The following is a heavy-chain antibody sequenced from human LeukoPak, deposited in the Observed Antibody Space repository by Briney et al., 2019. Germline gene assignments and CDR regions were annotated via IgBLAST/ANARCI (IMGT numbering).Heavy chain of an antibody. J-gene: IGHJ4*02. V-gene: IGHV3-7*01. Sequence: GGSLRLSCAASDFALSSYWMNWVRQAPGKGLEWVANINGDGRDTYYVGSVRGRFTISRDNADNSLYPQMHNLRGDDTAVYYCARGVNSAIDWWGQGTLVTVSS. CDR2: INGDGRDT. CDR3: ARGVNSAIDW. D-gene: IGHD3-10*01. CDR1: DFALSSYW.